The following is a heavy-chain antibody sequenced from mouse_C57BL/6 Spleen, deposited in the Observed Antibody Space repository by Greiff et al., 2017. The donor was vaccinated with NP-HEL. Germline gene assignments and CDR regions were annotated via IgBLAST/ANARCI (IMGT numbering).Heavy chain of an antibody. V-gene: IGHV1-4*01. J-gene: IGHJ1*03. D-gene: IGHD1-1*01. CDR2: INPSSGYT. CDR1: GYTFTSYT. Sequence: QVQLQQSGAELARPGASVKMSCKASGYTFTSYTMHWVKQRPGQGLEWIGYINPSSGYTKYNQKFKDKATLNADKSSSTAYMQLSSLTSEDSAVYYCARPYYGSHWYFDVWGTGTTVTVSS. CDR3: ARPYYGSHWYFDV.